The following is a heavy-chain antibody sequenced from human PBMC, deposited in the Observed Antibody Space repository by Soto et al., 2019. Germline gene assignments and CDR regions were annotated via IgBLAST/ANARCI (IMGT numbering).Heavy chain of an antibody. CDR3: ARGDHPRAYRDYYDSSGYHDAFDI. CDR1: GGTFSSYA. CDR2: IIPIFGTA. Sequence: SVKVSCKASGGTFSSYAISWVRQAPGQGLEWMGGIIPIFGTANYAQKFQGRVTITADESTSTAYMELSSLRSEDTAVYYCARGDHPRAYRDYYDSSGYHDAFDIWGQGTMVTVSS. V-gene: IGHV1-69*13. D-gene: IGHD3-22*01. J-gene: IGHJ3*02.